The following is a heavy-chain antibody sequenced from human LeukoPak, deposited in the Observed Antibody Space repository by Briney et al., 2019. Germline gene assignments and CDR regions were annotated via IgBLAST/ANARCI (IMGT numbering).Heavy chain of an antibody. Sequence: GGSLRLSCAASGFTFSSYGMPWVRQAPGKGLEWVAFIRYDGSNKYYADSVKGRFTISRDNSKNTLYLQMKSLRAEDTAVYYCAKDDYYFNYFDYWRQGTLVSVSS. V-gene: IGHV3-30*02. CDR1: GFTFSSYG. CDR2: IRYDGSNK. CDR3: AKDDYYFNYFDY. D-gene: IGHD3-22*01. J-gene: IGHJ4*02.